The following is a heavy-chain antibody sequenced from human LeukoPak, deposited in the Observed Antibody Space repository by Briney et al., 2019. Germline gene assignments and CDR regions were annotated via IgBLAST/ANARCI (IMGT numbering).Heavy chain of an antibody. D-gene: IGHD3-10*01. J-gene: IGHJ4*02. CDR3: ASSLWFAEFLRFDY. V-gene: IGHV4-59*08. CDR1: GGSISIYY. CDR2: IYYSGST. Sequence: PSETLSLTCTVSGGSISIYYWSWIRQPPGKGLEWIGYIYYSGSTNYNPSLKSRDTISVDTSKNQFSLKLSSVTAADTAVYYCASSLWFAEFLRFDYWGQGTLVTVSS.